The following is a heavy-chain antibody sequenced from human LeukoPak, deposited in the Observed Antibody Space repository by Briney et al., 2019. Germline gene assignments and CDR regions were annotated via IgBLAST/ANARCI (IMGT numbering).Heavy chain of an antibody. Sequence: GGSLRLSCAASGFTVSSNYMSWVRQAPGKGLEWVSVIYSGGSTDYADSVKGRFTISRDNAKNSLYLQMNSLRAEDTAVYYCARGIARGSSSSGSNYWGQGTLVTVSS. V-gene: IGHV3-53*01. CDR1: GFTVSSNY. D-gene: IGHD3-10*01. CDR2: IYSGGST. J-gene: IGHJ4*02. CDR3: ARGIARGSSSSGSNY.